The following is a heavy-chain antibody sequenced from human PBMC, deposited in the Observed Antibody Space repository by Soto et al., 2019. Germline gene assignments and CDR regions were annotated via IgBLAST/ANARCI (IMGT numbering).Heavy chain of an antibody. J-gene: IGHJ4*02. CDR1: GGSISSYY. CDR3: ASSTYCSGGSCYSGLDY. CDR2: IYYSGST. Sequence: PSETLSLTCTVSGGSISSYYWSWIRQPPGKGLEWIGYIYYSGSTNYNPSIKSRVTISVDTSKNQFSLELSSVTAADTAVYYCASSTYCSGGSCYSGLDYWGQGTLVTVSS. D-gene: IGHD2-15*01. V-gene: IGHV4-59*08.